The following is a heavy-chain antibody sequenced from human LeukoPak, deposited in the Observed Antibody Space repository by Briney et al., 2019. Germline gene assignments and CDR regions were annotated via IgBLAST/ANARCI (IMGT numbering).Heavy chain of an antibody. CDR3: AKEGRGNAVDY. CDR2: ISGSSGGT. CDR1: GFTFSSYW. J-gene: IGHJ4*02. Sequence: GGSLRLSCAASGFTFSSYWMHWVRQAPGKGLEWVSSISGSSGGTYYADSVKGRFTISRDNSKDTLYLQMNSLRAEDTAVYYCAKEGRGNAVDYWGQGTLVTVSS. D-gene: IGHD1-1*01. V-gene: IGHV3-23*01.